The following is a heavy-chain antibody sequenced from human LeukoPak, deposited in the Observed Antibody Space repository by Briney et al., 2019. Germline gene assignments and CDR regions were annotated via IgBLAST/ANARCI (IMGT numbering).Heavy chain of an antibody. J-gene: IGHJ6*02. CDR1: GGSVSSGSYY. Sequence: PPETLSLTCTVSGGSVSSGSYYWSWIRQPPGKGLEWIGYIYYSGSTNYNPSLKSRVTISVDTSKNQFSLKLSSVTAADTAVYYCARVVATAAGFYGMDVWGQGTTVTVSS. D-gene: IGHD6-13*01. CDR2: IYYSGST. V-gene: IGHV4-61*01. CDR3: ARVVATAAGFYGMDV.